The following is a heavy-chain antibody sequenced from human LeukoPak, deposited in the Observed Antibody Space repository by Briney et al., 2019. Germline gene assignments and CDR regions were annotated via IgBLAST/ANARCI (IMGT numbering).Heavy chain of an antibody. CDR2: ISSSGSTI. D-gene: IGHD3-16*01. V-gene: IGHV3-48*03. J-gene: IGHJ4*02. CDR3: AKTALGGVVDDYYFDY. Sequence: GGSLRLSCAASGFTFSSYEMNWVRQAPGKGLEWVSYISSSGSTIYYADSVKGRFTISRDNSKNTLYLQMNSLRAEDTAVYYCAKTALGGVVDDYYFDYWGQGTLVTVSS. CDR1: GFTFSSYE.